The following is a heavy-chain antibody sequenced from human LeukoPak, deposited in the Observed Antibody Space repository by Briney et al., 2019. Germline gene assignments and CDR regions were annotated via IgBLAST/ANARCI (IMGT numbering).Heavy chain of an antibody. CDR2: IYHSGTT. V-gene: IGHV4-38-2*02. J-gene: IGHJ4*02. CDR3: ARDGVFHDSDGYSFDY. CDR1: NYSITSGYF. D-gene: IGHD3-22*01. Sequence: PSETLSLTCAVSNYSITSGYFWGLMRQPPEEGLECVASIYHSGTTYYNPSLRNQVTLFVDTSKNQFSLKLTSLTAADTAVYYCARDGVFHDSDGYSFDYWGQGTLVTVSS.